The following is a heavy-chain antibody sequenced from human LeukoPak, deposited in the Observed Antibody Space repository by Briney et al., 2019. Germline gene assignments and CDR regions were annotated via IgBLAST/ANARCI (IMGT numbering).Heavy chain of an antibody. J-gene: IGHJ6*02. CDR1: GGSINSRSYY. Sequence: PSETLSLTCTVSGGSINSRSYYWGWIRQPPGKGLEWIGSIYYSGSTYHNPSLKSRVTISVDTSKNQLSLKLSSVTAADTAVYYCARGLGRIMITFGGKPNYGMDVWGQGTTVTVSS. D-gene: IGHD3-16*01. CDR3: ARGLGRIMITFGGKPNYGMDV. V-gene: IGHV4-39*01. CDR2: IYYSGST.